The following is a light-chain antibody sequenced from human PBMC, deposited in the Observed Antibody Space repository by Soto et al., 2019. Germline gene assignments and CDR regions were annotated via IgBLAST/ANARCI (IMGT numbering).Light chain of an antibody. Sequence: SYELTQPPSVSVSPGQTASITCSGDNLGNKFAFWYQQKAGQSPVLVIYQGKNRPSGIPERFSGSNSGNTATLTISGTQPVDEADYYCQAWDSSTAFFGGGTKLTVL. CDR2: QGK. J-gene: IGLJ2*01. CDR3: QAWDSSTAF. CDR1: NLGNKF. V-gene: IGLV3-1*01.